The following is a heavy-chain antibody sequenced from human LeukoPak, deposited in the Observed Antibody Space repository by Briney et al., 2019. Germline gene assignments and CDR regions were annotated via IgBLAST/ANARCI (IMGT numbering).Heavy chain of an antibody. D-gene: IGHD3-10*02. Sequence: AGGSLRLSCAASGFTFNSYSMHWVRQAPGKGLEWVTAISYDGSNKYYADSVKGRFTISRDNSKNTLYLQMNSLRAEDTAVYYCACSFRFDIWGQGTMVTVSS. V-gene: IGHV3-30*04. J-gene: IGHJ3*02. CDR2: ISYDGSNK. CDR3: ACSFRFDI. CDR1: GFTFNSYS.